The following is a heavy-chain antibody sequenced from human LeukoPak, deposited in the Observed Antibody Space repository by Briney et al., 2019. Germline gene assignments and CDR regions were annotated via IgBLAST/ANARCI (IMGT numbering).Heavy chain of an antibody. CDR1: GGSISSYY. J-gene: IGHJ3*02. Sequence: SETLSLTCTVSGGSISSYYWSWIRQPPGKGLEWIGYIYTSGSTNYNPSLKSRVTISVETSKNQFSLKLSSVTAADAAVYYCARSVAAAGDAFDIWGQGTMVTVSS. D-gene: IGHD6-13*01. CDR2: IYTSGST. CDR3: ARSVAAAGDAFDI. V-gene: IGHV4-4*09.